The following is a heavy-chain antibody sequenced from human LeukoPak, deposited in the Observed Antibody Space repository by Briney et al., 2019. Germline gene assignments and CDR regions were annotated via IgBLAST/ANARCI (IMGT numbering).Heavy chain of an antibody. CDR1: GYTFTSYD. D-gene: IGHD5-18*01. V-gene: IGHV1-8*03. Sequence: GASVKVYCKASGYTFTSYDINWVRQATGQGLEWMGWMNPNSGNTGYAQKFQGRVTITRNTSISTSYMELSSLRSEDTAVYYCARGYSYGPLDYWGQGTLVTVSS. CDR3: ARGYSYGPLDY. CDR2: MNPNSGNT. J-gene: IGHJ4*02.